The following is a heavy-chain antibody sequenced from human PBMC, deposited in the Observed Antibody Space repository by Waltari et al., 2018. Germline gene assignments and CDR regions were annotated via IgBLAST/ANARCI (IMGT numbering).Heavy chain of an antibody. CDR3: ARGGITMIVVVINRHAFDI. D-gene: IGHD3-22*01. CDR1: GGSFSGYY. CDR2: INHSGST. Sequence: QVQLQQWGAGLLKPSETLSLTCAVYGGSFSGYYWSWIRQPPGQGLEWIGEINHSGSTNYNPSLKSRVTISVDTSKNQFSLKLSSVTAADTAGYYCARGGITMIVVVINRHAFDIWGQGTMVTVSS. V-gene: IGHV4-34*01. J-gene: IGHJ3*02.